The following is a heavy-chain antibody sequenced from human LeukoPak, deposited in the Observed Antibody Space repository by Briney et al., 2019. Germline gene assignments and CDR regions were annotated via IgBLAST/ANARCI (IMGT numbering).Heavy chain of an antibody. CDR2: IVPIFGTR. D-gene: IGHD5-18*01. J-gene: IGHJ4*02. Sequence: ASVKVSCKAPGGSLSNYAFSWVRLAPGHGLEWMGGIVPIFGTRNYVQKFQGRVTISADDPTSTVYMELNGLRSDDTAIYYCARTWIQLFTPDFDLWGQGTLVTVSS. CDR3: ARTWIQLFTPDFDL. CDR1: GGSLSNYA. V-gene: IGHV1-69*13.